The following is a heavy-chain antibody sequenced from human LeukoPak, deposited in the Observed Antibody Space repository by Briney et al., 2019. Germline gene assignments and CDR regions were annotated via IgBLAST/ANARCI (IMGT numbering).Heavy chain of an antibody. D-gene: IGHD1-26*01. CDR2: IIPIFGTA. J-gene: IGHJ4*02. Sequence: ASVKVSCKASGGTLSSYAISWVRQAPGQGLEWMGGIIPIFGTANYAQKFQGRVTVTADESTSTAYMELSSLRSEDTAVYYCARGSGSYLYLDYWGQGTLVTVSS. CDR3: ARGSGSYLYLDY. CDR1: GGTLSSYA. V-gene: IGHV1-69*13.